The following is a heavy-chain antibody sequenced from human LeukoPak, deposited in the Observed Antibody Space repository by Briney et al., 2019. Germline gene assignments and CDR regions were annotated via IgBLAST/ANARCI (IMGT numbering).Heavy chain of an antibody. CDR3: ARARYSSSWHAFDI. J-gene: IGHJ3*02. CDR1: GYTLTELS. D-gene: IGHD6-13*01. V-gene: IGHV1-24*01. CDR2: FDPEDGET. Sequence: ASVKVSCKVSGYTLTELSMHWVRQAPGKGLEWMGGFDPEDGETIYAQKFQGRVTITADESTSTAYMELSSLRSEDTAVYYCARARYSSSWHAFDIWGQGTMVTVSS.